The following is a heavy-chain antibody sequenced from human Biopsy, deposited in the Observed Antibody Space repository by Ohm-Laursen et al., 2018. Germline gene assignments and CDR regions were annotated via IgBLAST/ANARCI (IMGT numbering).Heavy chain of an antibody. CDR3: ARGGGYNWNNGWFDP. CDR1: GGSVSSNVAY. Sequence: GTLSLTCTVSGGSVSSNVAYWAWIRQPPGKGLESIGSIFYSGITYYNPSLQSRVTMSVDTSKNQFSLQVNSVTAEDTAVYYCARGGGYNWNNGWFDPWGQGTLVTVSS. V-gene: IGHV4-39*07. D-gene: IGHD1/OR15-1a*01. J-gene: IGHJ5*02. CDR2: IFYSGIT.